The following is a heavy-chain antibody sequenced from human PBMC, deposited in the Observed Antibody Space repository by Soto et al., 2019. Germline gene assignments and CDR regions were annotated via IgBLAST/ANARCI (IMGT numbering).Heavy chain of an antibody. CDR3: ARDEYSSHYYYYYGMDA. D-gene: IGHD6-6*01. J-gene: IGHJ6*02. CDR1: GGTFSSYA. Sequence: SVKVSCKASGGTFSSYAISWVRQAPGQGLEWMGGIIPIFGTANYAQKFQGRVTITADESTSTAYMELSSLRSEDTAVYYCARDEYSSHYYYYYGMDAWGQGTTVTVSS. CDR2: IIPIFGTA. V-gene: IGHV1-69*13.